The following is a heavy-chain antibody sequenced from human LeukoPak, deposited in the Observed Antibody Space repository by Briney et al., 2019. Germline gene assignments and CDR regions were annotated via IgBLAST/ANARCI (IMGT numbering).Heavy chain of an antibody. Sequence: GGSLRLSCAASGFTFSSYAMSWVRQAPGKGLKWVSTINDNGDGTYYADSVKGRFTISRDNSYNTVSLQMNSLRDEDTGVYYCAKLGQLVPENWGQGALVTVSS. V-gene: IGHV3-23*01. D-gene: IGHD6-6*01. CDR3: AKLGQLVPEN. CDR1: GFTFSSYA. J-gene: IGHJ4*02. CDR2: INDNGDGT.